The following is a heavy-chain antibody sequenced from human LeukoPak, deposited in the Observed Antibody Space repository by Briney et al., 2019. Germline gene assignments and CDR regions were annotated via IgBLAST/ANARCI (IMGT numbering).Heavy chain of an antibody. CDR3: ARESHATFDY. J-gene: IGHJ4*02. CDR2: MNQDGSEK. V-gene: IGHV3-7*01. CDR1: GFTFSTYW. Sequence: PGGSLRLSCAASGFTFSTYWMTWVRQAPGKGLEWVANMNQDGSEKYYVDSVKGRFTISRDNAKNSLYLQMNSPRAEDTAIYYCARESHATFDYWGQGTLVIVSS. D-gene: IGHD1-26*01.